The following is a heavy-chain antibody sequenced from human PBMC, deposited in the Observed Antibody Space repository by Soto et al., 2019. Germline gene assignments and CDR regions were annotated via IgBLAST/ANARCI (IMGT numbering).Heavy chain of an antibody. CDR1: GFTFSSYS. CDR2: ISSSSSYI. CDR3: ARAPYDFWSGYPMSEYYYGMDV. Sequence: PGGSLRLSCAASGFTFSSYSMNWVRQAPGKGLEWVSSISSSSSYIYYADSVKGRFTISRDNAKNSLYLQMNSLRAEDTAVYYCARAPYDFWSGYPMSEYYYGMDVWGQGTTVTVSS. J-gene: IGHJ6*02. D-gene: IGHD3-3*01. V-gene: IGHV3-21*01.